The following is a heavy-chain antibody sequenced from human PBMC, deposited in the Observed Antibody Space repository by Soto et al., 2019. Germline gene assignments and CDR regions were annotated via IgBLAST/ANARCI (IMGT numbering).Heavy chain of an antibody. Sequence: APVKGSCKASGYTNTSYSMHCVSQAPGQRREWMGWFNAGKGNTKYSPKFQGRVTITRDTSASTAYMELSSLRSEDTAVYYCARESPIVVVPAATPIYYYYMDVWGKGTTVTVSS. V-gene: IGHV1-3*01. J-gene: IGHJ6*03. CDR2: FNAGKGNT. D-gene: IGHD2-2*01. CDR1: GYTNTSYS. CDR3: ARESPIVVVPAATPIYYYYMDV.